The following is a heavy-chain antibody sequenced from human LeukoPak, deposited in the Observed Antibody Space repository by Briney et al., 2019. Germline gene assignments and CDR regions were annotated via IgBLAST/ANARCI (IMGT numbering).Heavy chain of an antibody. J-gene: IGHJ4*02. Sequence: SQTLSLTCTVSGGSISSGGYYWSWIRQPPGKGPEWIGYIYYSGSTNYNPSLKSRVTISVDTSKNQFSLKLSSVTAADTAVYYCARDSLQGFDYWGQGTLVTVSS. CDR2: IYYSGST. V-gene: IGHV4-61*08. D-gene: IGHD4-11*01. CDR1: GGSISSGGYY. CDR3: ARDSLQGFDY.